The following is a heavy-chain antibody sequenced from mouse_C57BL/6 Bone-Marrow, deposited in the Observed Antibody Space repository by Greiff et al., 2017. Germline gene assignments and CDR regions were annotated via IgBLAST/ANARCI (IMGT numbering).Heavy chain of an antibody. CDR3: TENYFDY. Sequence: EVQLKQSGTVLARPGASVKMSCKTSGYTFTSYWMNWVKQRPGQGLEWLGAIYPGNSDTSYNQKFKGKAKLTDVTSASTAYMELSNLTKKYAAIYYCTENYFDYWGQGTTLTVSS. CDR1: GYTFTSYW. CDR2: IYPGNSDT. J-gene: IGHJ2*01. V-gene: IGHV1-5*01.